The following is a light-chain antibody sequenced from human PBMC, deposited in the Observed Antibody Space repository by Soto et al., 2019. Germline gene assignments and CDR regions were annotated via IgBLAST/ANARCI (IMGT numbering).Light chain of an antibody. CDR1: SSDVGGYNY. CDR3: RSYTSSSTPYV. V-gene: IGLV2-14*01. CDR2: EVS. Sequence: QSALTQPASVSGSPGQSITISCTGTSSDVGGYNYVSWYQQHPGKAPKLMIYEVSNRPSGVSNRFSGSKSGNTASLTISGLQAEDEAAYYCRSYTSSSTPYVFGTGTKVTVL. J-gene: IGLJ1*01.